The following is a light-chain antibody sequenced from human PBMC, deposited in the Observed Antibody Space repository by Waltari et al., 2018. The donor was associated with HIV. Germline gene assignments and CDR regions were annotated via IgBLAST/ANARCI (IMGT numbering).Light chain of an antibody. V-gene: IGLV2-23*02. CDR3: CSYAGSSTSLVV. CDR1: SSDVGSYNL. Sequence: QSALTQPASVSGSPGQSITISCTGTSSDVGSYNLVSWYQPHPGKAPKLRIYEVSKRPSGVSNRFSGSKSGNTASLTISGLQAEDEADYYCCSYAGSSTSLVVFGGGTKLTVL. CDR2: EVS. J-gene: IGLJ2*01.